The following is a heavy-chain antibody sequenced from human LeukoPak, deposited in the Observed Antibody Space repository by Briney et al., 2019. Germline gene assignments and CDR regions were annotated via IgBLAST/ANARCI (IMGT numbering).Heavy chain of an antibody. CDR1: GYTFTSYD. Sequence: ASVKVSCKASGYTFTSYDINWVRQAPGQGLEWMGWIDTNTGNPSNAQGFTGRFVFSLDTSVSTTFLYINNLKADDTAVYYCARGGGARLRYPFDYWGQGTLVTVSS. CDR3: ARGGGARLRYPFDY. D-gene: IGHD3-16*01. CDR2: IDTNTGNP. V-gene: IGHV7-4-1*02. J-gene: IGHJ4*02.